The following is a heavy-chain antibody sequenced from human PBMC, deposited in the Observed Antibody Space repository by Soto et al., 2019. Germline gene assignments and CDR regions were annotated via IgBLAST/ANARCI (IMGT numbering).Heavy chain of an antibody. Sequence: GASVKACSEDSRYTLTCRAISWLRQAPGQGLEWMGWISAYNGNTNYAQKLQGRVTMTTDTSTSTAYMELRSLRSDDTAVYYCARDRNDARSSGWPEYSQHWGQGTLVIV. J-gene: IGHJ1*01. CDR1: RYTLTCRA. CDR2: ISAYNGNT. D-gene: IGHD6-19*01. V-gene: IGHV1-18*01. CDR3: ARDRNDARSSGWPEYSQH.